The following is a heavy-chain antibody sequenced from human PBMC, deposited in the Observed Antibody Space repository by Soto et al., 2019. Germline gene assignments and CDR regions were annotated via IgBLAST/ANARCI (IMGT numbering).Heavy chain of an antibody. CDR3: ASDYRGWPFDY. CDR2: IYYSGST. V-gene: IGHV4-59*01. CDR1: GGSISSYY. D-gene: IGHD6-19*01. J-gene: IGHJ4*02. Sequence: SETLSLTCTVSGGSISSYYWSWIRQPPGKGLEWIGYIYYSGSTNYNPSLKSRVTISVDTSKNQFSLKLSSVTAADTAVYYCASDYRGWPFDYWGQGTLVTVSS.